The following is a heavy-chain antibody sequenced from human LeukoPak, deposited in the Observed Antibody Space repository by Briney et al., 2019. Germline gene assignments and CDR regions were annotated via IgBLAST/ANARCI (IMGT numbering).Heavy chain of an antibody. CDR1: GGSISSYY. V-gene: IGHV4-59*01. D-gene: IGHD3-10*01. Sequence: SETLSLTCTVSGGSISSYYWSWIRQPPGKGLEWIGYIYYSGSTNYNPSLKSRVTISVDTSKNQFSLKLSSVTAADTAVHYCARAVTWFDPWGQGTLVTVSS. CDR2: IYYSGST. CDR3: ARAVTWFDP. J-gene: IGHJ5*02.